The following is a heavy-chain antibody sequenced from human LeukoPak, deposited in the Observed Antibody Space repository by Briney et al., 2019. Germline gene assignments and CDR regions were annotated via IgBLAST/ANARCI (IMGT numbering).Heavy chain of an antibody. D-gene: IGHD2-21*02. CDR1: GGSISSYY. V-gene: IGHV4-59*12. Sequence: PSETLSLTCTVSGGSISSYYWSWIRQPPGRGLEWIGYIYYSGSTNYNPSLKSRVTISVDTSKNQFSLKLSSVTAADTAVYYCARTTAIQGSMVFDYWGQGTLVTVSS. CDR2: IYYSGST. CDR3: ARTTAIQGSMVFDY. J-gene: IGHJ4*02.